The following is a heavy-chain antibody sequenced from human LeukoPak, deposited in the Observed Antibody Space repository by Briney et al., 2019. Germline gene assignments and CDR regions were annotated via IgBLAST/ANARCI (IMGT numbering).Heavy chain of an antibody. CDR3: ARERGIQLWFGYYYGMDV. CDR1: GFTVSSNY. V-gene: IGHV3-53*01. Sequence: GGSLRLSCAASGFTVSSNYMSWVRQAPGKGLEWVSVIYSGGSTYYADSVKGRFTISRDNSKNTLYLQMNSLRAEDTAVYYCARERGIQLWFGYYYGMDVWGQGTTVTVSS. J-gene: IGHJ6*02. D-gene: IGHD5-18*01. CDR2: IYSGGST.